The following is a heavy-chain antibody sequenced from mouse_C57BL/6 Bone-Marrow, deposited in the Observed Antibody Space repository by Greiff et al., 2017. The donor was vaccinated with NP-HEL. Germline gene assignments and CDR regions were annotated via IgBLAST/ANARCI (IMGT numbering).Heavy chain of an antibody. V-gene: IGHV3-6*01. J-gene: IGHJ1*03. CDR2: ISYDGSN. D-gene: IGHD1-1*01. Sequence: DVKLQESGPGLVKPSQSLSLTCSVTGYSITSGYYWNWIRQFPGNKLEWMGYISYDGSNNYNPSLKNLISITRDTSKNQFFLKLNSVTTEDTATYYCARGYYGSSLWYFDVWGTGTTVTVSS. CDR1: GYSITSGYY. CDR3: ARGYYGSSLWYFDV.